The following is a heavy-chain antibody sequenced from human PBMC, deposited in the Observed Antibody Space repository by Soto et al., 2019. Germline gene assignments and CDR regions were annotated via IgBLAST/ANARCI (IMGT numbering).Heavy chain of an antibody. D-gene: IGHD6-25*01. CDR2: ISSDSTYI. J-gene: IGHJ4*02. CDR1: GFTFRIYS. V-gene: IGHV3-21*01. Sequence: PAGSLRLSCAASGFTFRIYSMNWFRQVPGKGLEWVSAISSDSTYIFYADSVKGRFTISRDNAKNSLYLQINSLRAEDTAVYYCARDLGVTATGPSLDYWGQGTQVTVSS. CDR3: ARDLGVTATGPSLDY.